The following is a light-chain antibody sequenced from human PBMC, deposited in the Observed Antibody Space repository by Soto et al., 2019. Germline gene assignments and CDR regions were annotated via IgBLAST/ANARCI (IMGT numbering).Light chain of an antibody. CDR3: SSYSGTNYHYV. J-gene: IGLJ1*01. CDR2: EVS. Sequence: QSVLTQPPSAXGSFGQSVTISCTGTSSDVGGYNYVSWYQQHPGKAPKLMIYEVSERPSGVPDRFSGSKSGNTASLTVSGLQADDEADYYCSSYSGTNYHYVFGTGTKVTVL. CDR1: SSDVGGYNY. V-gene: IGLV2-8*01.